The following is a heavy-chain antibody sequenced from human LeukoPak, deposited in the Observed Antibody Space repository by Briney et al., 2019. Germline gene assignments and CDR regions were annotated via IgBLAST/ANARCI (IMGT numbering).Heavy chain of an antibody. CDR2: IIPIFGTA. CDR3: AIGTIVVVVAARGFDY. CDR1: GGTFSSYA. V-gene: IGHV1-69*06. J-gene: IGHJ4*02. D-gene: IGHD2-15*01. Sequence: ASVKVSCKASGGTFSSYAISWVRQAPGQGLEWMGGIIPIFGTANYAQKFQGRVTITADKSTSTAYMELSSLRSDDTAVYYCAIGTIVVVVAARGFDYWGQGTLVTVSS.